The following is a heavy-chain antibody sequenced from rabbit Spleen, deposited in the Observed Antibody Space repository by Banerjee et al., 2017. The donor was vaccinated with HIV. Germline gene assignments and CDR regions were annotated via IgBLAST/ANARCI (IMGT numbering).Heavy chain of an antibody. CDR3: ARDLVAVIGWNFNL. V-gene: IGHV1S45*01. CDR1: GFSFSYW. Sequence: QEQLVESGGGLVKPGASLTLTCTASGFSFSYWICWVRQAPGKGLEWIACIDSGSSGSTYYATWAKGRFTITRSTSLNTVTLQLNSLTAADTATYFCARDLVAVIGWNFNLWGPGTLVTVS. D-gene: IGHD1-1*01. J-gene: IGHJ4*01. CDR2: IDSGSSGST.